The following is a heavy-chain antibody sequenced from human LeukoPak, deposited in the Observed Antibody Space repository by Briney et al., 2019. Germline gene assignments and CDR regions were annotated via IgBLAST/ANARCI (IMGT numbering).Heavy chain of an antibody. Sequence: ASVKVSCKASGFTFHTSAMQWVRQARGQRLEWIGWIVLGSGNTVYSHKFHDRVIITRDMSTSTVYMELDSVGSEDTAVYYCAAQRGASLHDFWSTRLFDPWGQGTLVTVSS. CDR3: AAQRGASLHDFWSTRLFDP. D-gene: IGHD3-3*01. CDR2: IVLGSGNT. CDR1: GFTFHTSA. J-gene: IGHJ5*02. V-gene: IGHV1-58*02.